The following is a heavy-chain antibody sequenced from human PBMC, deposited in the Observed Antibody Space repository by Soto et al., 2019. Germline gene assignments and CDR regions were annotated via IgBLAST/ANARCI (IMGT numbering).Heavy chain of an antibody. J-gene: IGHJ6*03. V-gene: IGHV3-21*06. CDR2: ISSTSRYI. CDR1: GFPFSSYN. Sequence: QLVESGGGLVKPGGSLRLSCATSGFPFSSYNMNWVRQAPGKGLQWVSSISSTSRYIYYADSVKSRFTISRDNANNSLWLQMDSLRAEDTAVYYCARDGLLSFVEVLMVHYIDVWGKGTTVAVSS. D-gene: IGHD3-10*01. CDR3: ARDGLLSFVEVLMVHYIDV.